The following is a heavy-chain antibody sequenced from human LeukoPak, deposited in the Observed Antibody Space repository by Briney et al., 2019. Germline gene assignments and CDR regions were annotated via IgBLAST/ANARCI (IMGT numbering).Heavy chain of an antibody. CDR3: AKEPYSIAVAGVDY. J-gene: IGHJ4*02. CDR2: IRYDGSNK. D-gene: IGHD6-19*01. V-gene: IGHV3-30*02. CDR1: GFTFSSYG. Sequence: GGSLRLSCAASGFTFSSYGMHWFRQAPGKGLEWVAFIRYDGSNKYYADSVKGRFTISRDNSKNTLYLQMNSLRAEDTAVYCCAKEPYSIAVAGVDYWGQGTLVTVSS.